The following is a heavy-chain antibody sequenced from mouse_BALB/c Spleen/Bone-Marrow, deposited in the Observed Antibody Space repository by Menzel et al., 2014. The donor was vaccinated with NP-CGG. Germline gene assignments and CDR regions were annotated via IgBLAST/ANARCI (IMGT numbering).Heavy chain of an antibody. D-gene: IGHD2-14*01. V-gene: IGHV7-3*02. CDR2: IRNKANGYTT. CDR3: ARDEKVRIYWYFDV. J-gene: IGHJ1*01. Sequence: EVMLVESGGGLVQPGGSLRLPCATSGFTFTDYYMSWVRQPPGKALEWLGFIRNKANGYTTDYSASVKGRFTISRDNSQSILYLQMNTLRAEDSATYYCARDEKVRIYWYFDVWGAGTTVTVSS. CDR1: GFTFTDYY.